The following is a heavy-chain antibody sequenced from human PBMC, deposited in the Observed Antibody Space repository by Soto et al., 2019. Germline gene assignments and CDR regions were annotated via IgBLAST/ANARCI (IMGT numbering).Heavy chain of an antibody. CDR1: GYLFTAYS. J-gene: IGHJ1*01. Sequence: ASVKVSCKASGYLFTAYSMHWVRLAPGQGLEWMGVVNPSGGSTKYAQNFQGRVTMTRDTSTTAIYMELSSLRSDDTAIYYCAREENCSGGTCYSEYFHRWGQGTLVTVSS. D-gene: IGHD2-15*01. CDR3: AREENCSGGTCYSEYFHR. CDR2: VNPSGGST. V-gene: IGHV1-46*01.